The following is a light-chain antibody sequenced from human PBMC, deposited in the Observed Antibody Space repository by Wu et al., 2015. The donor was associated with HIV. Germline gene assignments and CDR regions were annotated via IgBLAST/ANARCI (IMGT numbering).Light chain of an antibody. CDR1: QSIDSRY. CDR2: AVS. V-gene: IGKV3-20*01. J-gene: IGKJ4*01. CDR3: QQYFSSPFV. Sequence: EIVLTQSPGTLSLSPGERATLLCRASQSIDSRYLAWYQQKPGQAPRLVMFAVSSRATGIPDRFSGSGSATEFILSISRLEPEDFAVYYCQQYFSSPFVFGGGTKVE.